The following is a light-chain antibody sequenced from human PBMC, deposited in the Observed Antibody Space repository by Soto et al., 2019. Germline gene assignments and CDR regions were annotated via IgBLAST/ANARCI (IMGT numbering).Light chain of an antibody. J-gene: IGKJ1*01. CDR2: AAF. CDR3: QQTYSFTT. Sequence: IQMTQSPSSLSASVADRVTITCRASQTISTYLKWYQKRPGEATKLLIYAAFTLESGVPSRFSGSASGTNFTLTLSSLHPEDFATYYCQQTYSFTTFGQGTKVDIK. CDR1: QTISTY. V-gene: IGKV1-39*01.